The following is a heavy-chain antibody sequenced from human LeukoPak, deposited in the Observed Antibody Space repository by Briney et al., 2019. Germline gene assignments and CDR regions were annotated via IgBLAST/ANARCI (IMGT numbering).Heavy chain of an antibody. J-gene: IGHJ4*02. Sequence: GGSLRLSCAASGFTFSNYAMRWVRQAPGKGLEWVSGISGSGDSTYYTDSVKGRFTISRDNSKNTLYLQMNSLRAEDTAVYYCARRSGIAVAGAFDYWGQGTLVTVSS. CDR1: GFTFSNYA. CDR2: ISGSGDST. D-gene: IGHD6-19*01. V-gene: IGHV3-23*01. CDR3: ARRSGIAVAGAFDY.